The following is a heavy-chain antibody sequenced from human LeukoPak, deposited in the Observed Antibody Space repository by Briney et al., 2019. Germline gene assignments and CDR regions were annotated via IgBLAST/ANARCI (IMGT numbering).Heavy chain of an antibody. D-gene: IGHD5-12*01. CDR2: ISSNGDST. J-gene: IGHJ6*03. V-gene: IGHV3-64*04. CDR3: AKDRGLRLVYYYMDV. CDR1: GFTFSSYA. Sequence: GGSLRLSCAASGFTFSSYAMHWVRQAPGKGLEYVSAISSNGDSTYYADSVKGRFTISRDNSKNSLYLQMNSLRTEDTALYYCAKDRGLRLVYYYMDVWGKGTTVTASS.